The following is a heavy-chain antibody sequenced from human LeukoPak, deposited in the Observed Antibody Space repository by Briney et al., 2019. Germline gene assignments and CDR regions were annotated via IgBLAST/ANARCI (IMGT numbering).Heavy chain of an antibody. CDR2: ISYDGSNK. CDR3: AKEVRTYYYDSSKNY. D-gene: IGHD3-22*01. Sequence: GGSLRLSCAASGFTFSSYAMHWVRQAPGKGLEWVAVISYDGSNKYYADSVKGRFTISRDNSKNTLYLQMNSLRAEDTAVYYCAKEVRTYYYDSSKNYWGQGTLVTVSS. CDR1: GFTFSSYA. V-gene: IGHV3-30-3*01. J-gene: IGHJ4*02.